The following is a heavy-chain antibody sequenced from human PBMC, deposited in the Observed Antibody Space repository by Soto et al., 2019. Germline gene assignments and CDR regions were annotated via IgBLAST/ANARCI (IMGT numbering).Heavy chain of an antibody. Sequence: SETLSLTXTVSGGSISSGDYYWSWIRQPPGKGLEWIGYIYYSGSTYYNPSLKSRVTISVDTSKNQFSLKLSSVTAADTAVYYCAREIWFGEGLLFDYWGQGTLVTVSS. CDR3: AREIWFGEGLLFDY. V-gene: IGHV4-30-4*01. CDR1: GGSISSGDYY. D-gene: IGHD3-10*01. CDR2: IYYSGST. J-gene: IGHJ4*02.